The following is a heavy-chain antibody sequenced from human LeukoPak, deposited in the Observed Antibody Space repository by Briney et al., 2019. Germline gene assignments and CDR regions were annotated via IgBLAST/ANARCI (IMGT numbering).Heavy chain of an antibody. Sequence: TGGSLRLSCAASGFTFSSYTMSWVRQAPGKGLEWVSTITTSDGNTYYADSVKGRLTVSRDNSKNTLFLQMNSLRAEDTAVYYCAKDGGLWVSAHWGDSWGRGTLVTVSS. CDR3: AKDGGLWVSAHWGDS. V-gene: IGHV3-23*01. J-gene: IGHJ4*02. CDR2: ITTSDGNT. D-gene: IGHD7-27*01. CDR1: GFTFSSYT.